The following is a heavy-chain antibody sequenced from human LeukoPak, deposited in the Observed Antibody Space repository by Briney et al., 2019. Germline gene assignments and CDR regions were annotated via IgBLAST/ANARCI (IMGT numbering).Heavy chain of an antibody. V-gene: IGHV3-20*04. J-gene: IGHJ5*02. CDR2: INWNGAWT. D-gene: IGHD3-16*01. CDR3: AGYYYDSSRGFDP. Sequence: GGSLRLSCAASGFKFDDYGMSWVRQAPGKGLEWVCDINWNGAWTGYADSVKGRFTISRDNAKNSLYLQMSSLRAEDTALYYCAGYYYDSSRGFDPWGQGTLVTVSA. CDR1: GFKFDDYG.